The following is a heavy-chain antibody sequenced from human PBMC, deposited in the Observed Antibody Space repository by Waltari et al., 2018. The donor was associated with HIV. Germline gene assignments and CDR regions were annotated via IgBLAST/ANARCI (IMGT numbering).Heavy chain of an antibody. V-gene: IGHV1-2*06. J-gene: IGHJ6*02. CDR2: FSPSSGGA. CDR3: ARVSGHGMDV. Sequence: QVQVVQSGAEVKKPGASVKVSCKASGYSFTGHYMHWLRQAPGQGLEWMGRFSPSSGGADYAQKFQGRVTMTGDTSITTAYMELSRLRYDDTAVYYCARVSGHGMDVWGQGTTVTVSS. CDR1: GYSFTGHY.